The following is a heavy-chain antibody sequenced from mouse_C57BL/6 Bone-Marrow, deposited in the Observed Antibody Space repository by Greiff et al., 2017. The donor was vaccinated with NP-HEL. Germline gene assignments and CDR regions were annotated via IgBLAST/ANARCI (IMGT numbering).Heavy chain of an antibody. Sequence: VKLMESGPGLVKPSQSLFLTCSITGFPITSGYYWIWIRQSPGKPLEWMGYITHSGETFYNPSLQRPISITRETSKNQFFLQLNSVTTEDTAMYYCAGDYDGYWYFDVWGTGTTVTVSS. CDR2: ITHSGET. D-gene: IGHD2-3*01. CDR3: AGDYDGYWYFDV. CDR1: GFPITSGYY. J-gene: IGHJ1*03. V-gene: IGHV12-3*01.